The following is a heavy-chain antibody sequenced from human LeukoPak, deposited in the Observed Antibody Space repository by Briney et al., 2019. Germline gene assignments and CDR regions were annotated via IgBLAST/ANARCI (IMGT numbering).Heavy chain of an antibody. J-gene: IGHJ5*02. V-gene: IGHV4-59*12. CDR1: GGSLTNYY. Sequence: SETLSLTCTVSGGSLTNYYWSWIRQPPGKGPEWIGHSYYSGITNYNPSLKSRVTISVDTSKNQFSLKLSSVTAADTAVYYCARVRIAARPHPNWFDPWGQGTLVTVSS. CDR2: SYYSGIT. CDR3: ARVRIAARPHPNWFDP. D-gene: IGHD6-6*01.